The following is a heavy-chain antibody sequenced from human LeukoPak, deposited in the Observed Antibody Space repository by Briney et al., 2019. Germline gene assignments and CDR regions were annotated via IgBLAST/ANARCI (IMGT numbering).Heavy chain of an antibody. CDR2: ISSSSYI. D-gene: IGHD3-16*02. V-gene: IGHV3-21*01. CDR1: GFTFSSYS. J-gene: IGHJ3*02. Sequence: GGSLRLSCAASGFTFSSYSMNWVRQAPGKGLEWVSSISSSSYIYYADSVKGRFTISRDNAKNSLYLQMNSLRAEDTAVYYCARVVGDYVWGSYRILDAFDIWGQGTMVTVSS. CDR3: ARVVGDYVWGSYRILDAFDI.